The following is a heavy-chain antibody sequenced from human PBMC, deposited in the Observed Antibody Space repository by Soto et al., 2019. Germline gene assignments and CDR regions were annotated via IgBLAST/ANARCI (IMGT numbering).Heavy chain of an antibody. CDR1: GSTFTSYG. Sequence: QVQLVQSGTEVKKPGASVKVSCKASGSTFTSYGIHWVRQAPGQRLEWMGWINAANGDTKYSPKFQGRVTITRDTSASTAYMELSSLRSEDTAVYYCVRRHVSATGIDWFDPWGQGTLVTVSS. CDR3: VRRHVSATGIDWFDP. CDR2: INAANGDT. V-gene: IGHV1-3*01. J-gene: IGHJ5*02. D-gene: IGHD6-13*01.